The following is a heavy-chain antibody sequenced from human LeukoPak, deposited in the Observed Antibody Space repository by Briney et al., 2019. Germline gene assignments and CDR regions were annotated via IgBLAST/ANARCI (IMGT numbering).Heavy chain of an antibody. D-gene: IGHD5-12*01. CDR3: ARVRGYSGYDVLYFFDY. CDR2: IYCSGNT. J-gene: IGHJ4*02. V-gene: IGHV4-30-4*08. CDR1: GGSMSSGDYY. Sequence: SETLSLTCTVSGGSMSSGDYYWSWIRQPPGKGLEWIGYIYCSGNTYYNPSLERRVTISVDTSKNQFSLKLNSVTAADTAVYYCARVRGYSGYDVLYFFDYWGQGTLATVSS.